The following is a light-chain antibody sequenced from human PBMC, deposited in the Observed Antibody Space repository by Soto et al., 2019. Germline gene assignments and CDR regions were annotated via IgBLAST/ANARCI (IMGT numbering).Light chain of an antibody. CDR1: QGIRNF. CDR3: QKYSSVPV. V-gene: IGKV1-27*01. CDR2: AAS. Sequence: DIQMTQSPPSLSASVGDRVTITCRASQGIRNFVAWYQQKPGKAPKLLIYAASTLQSGVPSRFIGSGSGTDFTLTINSLQPEDVATYSCQKYSSVPVFGPGTKVEIK. J-gene: IGKJ3*01.